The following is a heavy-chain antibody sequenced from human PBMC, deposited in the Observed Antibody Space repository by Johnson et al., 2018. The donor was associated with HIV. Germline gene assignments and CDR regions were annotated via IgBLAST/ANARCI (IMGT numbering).Heavy chain of an antibody. CDR2: IWFDGSNK. D-gene: IGHD3-10*01. J-gene: IGHJ3*02. CDR3: AKEGITMEVDI. Sequence: VQLVESGGGVVQPGRSLRLSCAASGFTFSSYGMHWVRQAPGKGLEWVAVIWFDGSNKHYADSVKGRFTISRDNSKNTLYLQMNSLRAEDTAVYYCAKEGITMEVDIWGQGTMVTVSS. V-gene: IGHV3-33*06. CDR1: GFTFSSYG.